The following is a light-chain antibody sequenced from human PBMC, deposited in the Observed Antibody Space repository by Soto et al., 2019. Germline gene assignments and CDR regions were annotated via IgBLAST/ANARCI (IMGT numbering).Light chain of an antibody. CDR3: AVWDDSLNGRI. Sequence: QSVLTQPPSVSEAPRQRVTISCSGSWSNIGNNAVSWFQQLPGKAPKLLIYYDDLLASGVYDRFSGSKSGTSASLAISGLQSEDEADYYCAVWDDSLNGRIFGGGTKLTVL. CDR2: YDD. J-gene: IGLJ2*01. CDR1: WSNIGNNA. V-gene: IGLV1-36*01.